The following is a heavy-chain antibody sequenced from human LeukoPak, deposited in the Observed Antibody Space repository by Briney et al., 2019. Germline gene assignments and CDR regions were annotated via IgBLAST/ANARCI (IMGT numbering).Heavy chain of an antibody. J-gene: IGHJ4*02. D-gene: IGHD3-22*01. CDR2: FSDSGGRT. CDR1: GITLSNYG. CDR3: AKRGVVIRVILVGFHKEAYYFDS. Sequence: PGGSLRLSCAVSGITLSNYGMSRVRQAPGKGLEWVAGFSDSGGRTNYADSVKGRLTISRDNPKNTLYLQMNSLRAEDTAVYFCAKRGVVIRVILVGFHKEAYYFDSWGQGALVTVSS. V-gene: IGHV3-23*01.